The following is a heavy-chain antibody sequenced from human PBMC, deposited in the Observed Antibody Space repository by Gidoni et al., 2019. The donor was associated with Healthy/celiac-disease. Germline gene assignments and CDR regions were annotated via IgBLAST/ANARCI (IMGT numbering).Heavy chain of an antibody. CDR1: GGSISSGDYY. Sequence: QVQLQESGPGLVKPSQTLSLTCTVSGGSISSGDYYWRGIRQPPGKGLEWIGYIYYSGSTYYNPSLKSRVTISVDTSKNQFSLKLSSVTAADTAVYYCARVSTRYCSGGSCYSFDYWGQGTLVTVSS. J-gene: IGHJ4*02. CDR3: ARVSTRYCSGGSCYSFDY. V-gene: IGHV4-30-4*01. D-gene: IGHD2-15*01. CDR2: IYYSGST.